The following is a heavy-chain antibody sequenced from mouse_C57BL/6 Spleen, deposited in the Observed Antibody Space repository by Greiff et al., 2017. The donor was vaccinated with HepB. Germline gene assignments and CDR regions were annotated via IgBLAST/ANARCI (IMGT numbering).Heavy chain of an antibody. CDR2: IDPSDSYT. CDR1: GYTFTSYW. D-gene: IGHD1-1*01. CDR3: ARWAYYGSSSSYFDY. V-gene: IGHV1-50*01. J-gene: IGHJ2*01. Sequence: QVQLQQPGAELVKPGASVKLSCKASGYTFTSYWMQWVKQRPGQGLEWIGEIDPSDSYTNYNQKFKGKATLTVDTSSSTAYMQLSSLTSEDSAVYYCARWAYYGSSSSYFDYWGQGTTLTVSS.